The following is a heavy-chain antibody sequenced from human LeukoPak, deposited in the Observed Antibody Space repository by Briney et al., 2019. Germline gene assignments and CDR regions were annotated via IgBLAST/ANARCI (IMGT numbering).Heavy chain of an antibody. CDR1: GFTISSYW. Sequence: GGSLRLSCGATGFTISSYWMHWVRQAPGKGLVWISRINGDGSSTTYADSVKGRFTISRDNSKYTLYLQMNSLRAEDTAVYYCAKGAYGDYGDYWGQGTLVTVSS. CDR2: INGDGSST. D-gene: IGHD4-17*01. CDR3: AKGAYGDYGDY. J-gene: IGHJ4*02. V-gene: IGHV3-74*03.